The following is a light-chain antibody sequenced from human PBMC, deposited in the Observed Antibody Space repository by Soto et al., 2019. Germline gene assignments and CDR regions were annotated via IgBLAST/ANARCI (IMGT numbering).Light chain of an antibody. J-gene: IGKJ5*01. Sequence: DIVLTQTPLSSPVTLGQPASISCRSSQSLVYSDGNSYLSWLQQRPGQPLRLLIYQVSVRFSGVPDRFSGSGAGTDFTLKISRVEPEDVGVYYCMQATQSRTFGQGTRLEIK. CDR2: QVS. V-gene: IGKV2-24*01. CDR3: MQATQSRT. CDR1: QSLVYSDGNSY.